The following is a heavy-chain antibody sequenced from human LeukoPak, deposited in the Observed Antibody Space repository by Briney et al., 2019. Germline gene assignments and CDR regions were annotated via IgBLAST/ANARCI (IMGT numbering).Heavy chain of an antibody. D-gene: IGHD1-14*01. CDR2: INHSGST. J-gene: IGHJ5*02. V-gene: IGHV4-34*01. Sequence: SETLSLTCAVYGGSFSGYYWSWIRQPPGKGLEWIGEINHSGSTNYNPSLKSRVTISVDTSKNQFSLKLSSVTAADTAVYYCARGNLGGPGWFDPWGQGTLVTVSS. CDR1: GGSFSGYY. CDR3: ARGNLGGPGWFDP.